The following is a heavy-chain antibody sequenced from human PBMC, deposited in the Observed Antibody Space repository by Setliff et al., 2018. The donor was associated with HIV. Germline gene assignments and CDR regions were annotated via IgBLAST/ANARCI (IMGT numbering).Heavy chain of an antibody. CDR1: SVSFSSYS. CDR3: ARVHYSWDSFDY. CDR2: LSYSGST. V-gene: IGHV4-59*01. Sequence: ETLSLTCTVSSVSFSSYSWTWIRQPPGKGLEWIGYLSYSGSTSYNPSLKSRVAISLDTSTSKNEFSLKLTSVTAADTAVYFCARVHYSWDSFDYWGQGTLVTVSS. D-gene: IGHD2-15*01. J-gene: IGHJ4*02.